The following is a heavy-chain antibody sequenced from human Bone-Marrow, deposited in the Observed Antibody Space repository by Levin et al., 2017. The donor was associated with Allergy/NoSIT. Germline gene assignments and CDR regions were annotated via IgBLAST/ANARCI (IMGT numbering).Heavy chain of an antibody. Sequence: TGESLKISCVVSGFTFRNYDMSWVRQAPGKGLEWVSDISWDGSRTHCANSVKGRCTISRDNSKNTPSLQMSSLRVDDTAVYYCVREAGTTGYFDHWGQGALVTVSS. CDR1: GFTFRNYD. V-gene: IGHV3-23*01. CDR3: VREAGTTGYFDH. J-gene: IGHJ4*02. CDR2: ISWDGSRT. D-gene: IGHD2-8*02.